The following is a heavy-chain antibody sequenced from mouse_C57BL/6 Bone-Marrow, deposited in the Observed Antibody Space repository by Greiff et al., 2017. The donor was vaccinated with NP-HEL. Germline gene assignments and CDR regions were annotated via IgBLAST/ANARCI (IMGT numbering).Heavy chain of an antibody. V-gene: IGHV1-15*01. CDR2: IDPETGGT. D-gene: IGHD6-1*01. J-gene: IGHJ2*01. CDR1: GYTFTDYE. Sequence: QVQLQQSGAELVRPGASVTLSCKASGYTFTDYEMHWVKQTPVHGLEWIGAIDPETGGTAYNQKFKGKAILTVDKSSSTAYMELRSLTSEDSAVYYCKRASPFAYWGQGTTLTVSS. CDR3: KRASPFAY.